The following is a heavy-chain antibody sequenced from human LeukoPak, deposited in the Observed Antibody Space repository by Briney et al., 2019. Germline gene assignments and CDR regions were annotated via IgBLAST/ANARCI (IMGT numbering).Heavy chain of an antibody. Sequence: ASVKVFSKASCYTFTSYGISWVVQAPGQGLEWMGWISAYNGNTNYAQKLQGRVTMTTDTSTSTAYMELRSLRSDDTAVYYCAREGYGDNVGNWFDPWGQGTLVTVSS. CDR3: AREGYGDNVGNWFDP. CDR1: CYTFTSYG. CDR2: ISAYNGNT. V-gene: IGHV1-18*01. J-gene: IGHJ5*02. D-gene: IGHD4-17*01.